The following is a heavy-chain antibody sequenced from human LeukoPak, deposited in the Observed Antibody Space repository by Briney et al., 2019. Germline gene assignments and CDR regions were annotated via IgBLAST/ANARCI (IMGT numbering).Heavy chain of an antibody. V-gene: IGHV3-48*01. Sequence: GGSLRLSCAASGFTFSSYSMNWVRQAPGKGLEWVSYISDSSSTIYYADSVKGRFTISRDNARNSLYLQMNSLRAEDTAVYYRARDGTPLTGHDYWGQGTLVTVSS. J-gene: IGHJ4*02. CDR1: GFTFSSYS. CDR2: ISDSSSTI. D-gene: IGHD3-9*01. CDR3: ARDGTPLTGHDY.